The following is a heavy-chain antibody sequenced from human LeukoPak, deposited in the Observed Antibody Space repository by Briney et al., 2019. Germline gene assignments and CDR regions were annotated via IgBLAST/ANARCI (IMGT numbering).Heavy chain of an antibody. Sequence: GGSLRLSCAASGFTFSSYAMHWVRQAPGKGLEYVSAISSNGGSTYYANSVKGRFTISRDNSKNTLYLQMGSLRAEDMAVYYCAVNYYDSSGSFDYWGQGTLVTVSS. CDR1: GFTFSSYA. CDR3: AVNYYDSSGSFDY. V-gene: IGHV3-64*01. D-gene: IGHD3-22*01. CDR2: ISSNGGST. J-gene: IGHJ4*02.